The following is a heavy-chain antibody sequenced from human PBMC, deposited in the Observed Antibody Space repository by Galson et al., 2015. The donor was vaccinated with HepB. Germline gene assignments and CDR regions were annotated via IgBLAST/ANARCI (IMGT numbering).Heavy chain of an antibody. J-gene: IGHJ2*01. CDR3: VQKGGTQPKNWYFNL. V-gene: IGHV1-69*13. Sequence: SVKVSCKASGGTFSSYAISWVRQAPGQGLEWMGGIIPIFGTPHYAQKFQGRVTVTADESTGTAYMELTSLRSDDTAVYYCVQKGGTQPKNWYFNLWGRGTQVTVSS. CDR1: GGTFSSYA. D-gene: IGHD1/OR15-1a*01. CDR2: IIPIFGTP.